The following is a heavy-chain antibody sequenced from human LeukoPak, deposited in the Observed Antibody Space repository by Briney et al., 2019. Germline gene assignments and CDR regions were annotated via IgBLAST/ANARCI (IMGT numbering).Heavy chain of an antibody. Sequence: ASVKVSCKASGYTFTSYGISWVRQAPGQGLEWMGRINPNSGGTNFAQNFQGRVTMTRDTSISTAYMELSTLTSDDTAVYYCARGQLVNDWFDPWGQGTLVTVSS. CDR1: GYTFTSYG. CDR2: INPNSGGT. D-gene: IGHD6-6*01. J-gene: IGHJ5*02. V-gene: IGHV1-2*06. CDR3: ARGQLVNDWFDP.